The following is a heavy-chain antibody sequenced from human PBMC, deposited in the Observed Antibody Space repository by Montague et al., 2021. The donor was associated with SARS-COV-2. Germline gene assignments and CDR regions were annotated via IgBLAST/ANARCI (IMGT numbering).Heavy chain of an antibody. CDR2: IYHKGST. J-gene: IGHJ6*02. Sequence: SETLSLTCTVSGGSISSYYWTWIQQPPGKGLESIGYIYHKGSTKYNPSLKSRVTISVDTSKNQFSLKLSSVSVADTAVYYWARGGGNSADYYNYTMDVWGQGTTVTVFS. V-gene: IGHV4-59*01. CDR1: GGSISSYY. D-gene: IGHD4-23*01. CDR3: ARGGGNSADYYNYTMDV.